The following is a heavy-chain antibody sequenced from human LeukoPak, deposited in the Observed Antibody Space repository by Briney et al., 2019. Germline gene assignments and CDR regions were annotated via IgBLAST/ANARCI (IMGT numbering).Heavy chain of an antibody. CDR3: AKEGESVYDFWSGLYYYYYMDV. CDR2: IRYDGSNK. Sequence: GGSLRLSCAASGFTFSSYGMHWVRQAPGKGLEWVAFIRYDGSNKYYADSVKGRFTISRDNSKNTLYLQMNSLRAEDTAVYYCAKEGESVYDFWSGLYYYYYMDVWGKGTTVTVSS. J-gene: IGHJ6*03. CDR1: GFTFSSYG. D-gene: IGHD3-3*01. V-gene: IGHV3-30*02.